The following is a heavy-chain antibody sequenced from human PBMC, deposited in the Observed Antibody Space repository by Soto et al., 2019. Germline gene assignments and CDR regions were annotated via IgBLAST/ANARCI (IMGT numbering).Heavy chain of an antibody. CDR1: GFTFSSYA. V-gene: IGHV3-74*01. Sequence: GGSLRLSCAASGFTFSSYAMSWVRQAPGKGLEWISRIIRGGSSTYYADSVKGRFTISRDNAKNTLYLEINSLRADDTAVHFCGSGGSGIYGMDIWGQGTTVPVSS. J-gene: IGHJ6*02. CDR3: GSGGSGIYGMDI. CDR2: IIRGGSST. D-gene: IGHD3-16*01.